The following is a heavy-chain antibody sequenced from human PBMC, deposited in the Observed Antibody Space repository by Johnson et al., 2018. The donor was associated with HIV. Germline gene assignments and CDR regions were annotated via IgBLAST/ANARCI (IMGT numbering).Heavy chain of an antibody. CDR1: GFTFSSYA. Sequence: QVQLVESGGGVVQPGRSLRLSCAASGFTFSSYAMHWVRQAPGKGLEWVAVISFDGSYKYYADSVKGRFTISRDSSKNTLYLQVNSLRAEDTAVYYCARDLYYYDPSGYYLNGPDAFDIWGQGKMVTVSS. CDR3: ARDLYYYDPSGYYLNGPDAFDI. J-gene: IGHJ3*02. D-gene: IGHD3-22*01. CDR2: ISFDGSYK. V-gene: IGHV3-30*04.